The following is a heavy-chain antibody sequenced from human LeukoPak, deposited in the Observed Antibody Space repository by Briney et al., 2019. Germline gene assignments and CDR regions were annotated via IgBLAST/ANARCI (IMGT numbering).Heavy chain of an antibody. CDR1: GGSISSYY. Sequence: SETLSLTCTVSGGSISSYYWSWIRQPPGKGLEWIGSIYYSGSTYYNPSLKSRVTMSLDTSKNQFSLRLSSVTAADTAVFYCARHRAEMATITDDAFDIWGQGTMVTVSS. D-gene: IGHD5-24*01. CDR2: IYYSGST. V-gene: IGHV4-59*04. CDR3: ARHRAEMATITDDAFDI. J-gene: IGHJ3*02.